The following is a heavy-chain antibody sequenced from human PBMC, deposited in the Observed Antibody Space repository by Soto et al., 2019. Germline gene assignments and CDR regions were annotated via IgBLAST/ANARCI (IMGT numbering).Heavy chain of an antibody. CDR2: ISGYNGNT. D-gene: IGHD3-16*02. Sequence: ASVKVSCKASGYTFTRFGIGWVRQAPGQGLEWMGWISGYNGNTIYAQKLQGRVTLTTDTSTSTAYMELRSLTSDDTAVYYCARDLVPWGQGTLVTVSS. V-gene: IGHV1-18*01. CDR3: ARDLVP. CDR1: GYTFTRFG. J-gene: IGHJ5*02.